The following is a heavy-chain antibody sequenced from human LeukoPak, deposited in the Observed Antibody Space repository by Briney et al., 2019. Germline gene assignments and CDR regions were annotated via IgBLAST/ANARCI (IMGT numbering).Heavy chain of an antibody. J-gene: IGHJ4*02. CDR3: TRVGYIDEGIDY. Sequence: PGGSLRLSCAASGFTFSKYSMNWVRQAPGKGPEWVSSITSTSDHIYYGDSVKGRFTISRDNAKSSLYLQMNSLRAEDTAIYYCTRVGYIDEGIDYWGQGTLVTVSS. D-gene: IGHD5-24*01. CDR2: ITSTSDHI. V-gene: IGHV3-21*01. CDR1: GFTFSKYS.